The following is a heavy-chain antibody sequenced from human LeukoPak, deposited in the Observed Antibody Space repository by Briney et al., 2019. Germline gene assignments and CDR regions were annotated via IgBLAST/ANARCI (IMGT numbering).Heavy chain of an antibody. J-gene: IGHJ4*02. CDR1: GYSISSGYY. V-gene: IGHV4-38-2*02. Sequence: KPSETLSLTCTVSGYSISSGYYWGWTRQPPGKGLEWIGSIYHSGSTYYNPSLRSRVTISVDTSKNQFSLKLSSVTAADTAVYYCARENSSGYYYVGETYFDYWGQGTLVTVSS. CDR3: ARENSSGYYYVGETYFDY. CDR2: IYHSGST. D-gene: IGHD3-22*01.